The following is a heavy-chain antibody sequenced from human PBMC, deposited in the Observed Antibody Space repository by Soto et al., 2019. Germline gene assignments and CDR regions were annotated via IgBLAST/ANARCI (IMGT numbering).Heavy chain of an antibody. D-gene: IGHD2-15*01. V-gene: IGHV4-59*01. J-gene: IGHJ4*02. CDR2: IYYSGST. CDR3: ARVGGYCSGGSCLFHLDY. Sequence: SETLSLTCTVSGGSISSYYWSWIRQPPGKGLEWIGYIYYSGSTNYNPSLKSRVTISVDTSKNQFSLKLSSVTAADTTVYYCARVGGYCSGGSCLFHLDYWGQGTLVTVSS. CDR1: GGSISSYY.